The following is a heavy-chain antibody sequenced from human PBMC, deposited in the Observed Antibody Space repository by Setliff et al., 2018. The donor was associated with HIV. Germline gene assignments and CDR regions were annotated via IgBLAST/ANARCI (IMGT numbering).Heavy chain of an antibody. J-gene: IGHJ4*02. D-gene: IGHD2-15*01. CDR2: INPNSGDT. Sequence: ASVKVSCKASGYTFIDYYIYWVRQAPGQGLEWMGCINPNSGDTDYAQKFQDRVTVTRDTSINTAYMELSRLRSDDTAVFYCARTRGESCTGGRCYERFDYWGQGTLVTVSS. CDR3: ARTRGESCTGGRCYERFDY. CDR1: GYTFIDYY. V-gene: IGHV1-2*02.